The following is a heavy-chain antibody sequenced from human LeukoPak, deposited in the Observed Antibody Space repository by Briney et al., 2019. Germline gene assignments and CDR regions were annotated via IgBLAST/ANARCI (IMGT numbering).Heavy chain of an antibody. J-gene: IGHJ6*03. CDR1: GYTFTSYD. D-gene: IGHD3-3*01. CDR2: MNPNSGNT. CDR3: ARGPRYYDFWSGYNAGYYYYYYMDV. Sequence: ASVKVSCKASGYTFTSYDINWVRQATGQGLEWMGWMNPNSGNTGYAQKFQGRVTMTRNTSISTAYMELSSLRSEDTAVYYCARGPRYYDFWSGYNAGYYYYYYMDVWGKGTTVTVSS. V-gene: IGHV1-8*01.